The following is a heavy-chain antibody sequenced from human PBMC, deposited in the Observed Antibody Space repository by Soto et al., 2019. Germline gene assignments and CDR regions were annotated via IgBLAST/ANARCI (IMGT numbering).Heavy chain of an antibody. D-gene: IGHD3-3*01. CDR1: GFTFSSYA. CDR2: ISGSGGST. V-gene: IGHV3-23*01. Sequence: GGSLRLSCAASGFTFSSYAMSWVRQAPGKGLEWVSAISGSGGSTYYADSVKGRFTISRDNSKNTLYLQMNSLRAEDTAVYYCATPTPDFWSGYYGFDYWGQGTLVTVSS. CDR3: ATPTPDFWSGYYGFDY. J-gene: IGHJ4*02.